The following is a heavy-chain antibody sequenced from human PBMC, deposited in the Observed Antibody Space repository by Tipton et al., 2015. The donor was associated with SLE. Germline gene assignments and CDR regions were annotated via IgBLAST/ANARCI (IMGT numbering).Heavy chain of an antibody. CDR3: ARPTAYEPGGFDL. CDR1: GGSISSSSYY. D-gene: IGHD3-3*01. CDR2: IYYSGST. V-gene: IGHV4-39*07. J-gene: IGHJ2*01. Sequence: TLSLTCTVSGGSISSSSYYWGWIRQPPGKGLEWIGSIYYSGSTYYNPSLKSRVTISVDTSKNQFSLKLNSVTAADTAVYYCARPTAYEPGGFDLWGRGTLVTVSS.